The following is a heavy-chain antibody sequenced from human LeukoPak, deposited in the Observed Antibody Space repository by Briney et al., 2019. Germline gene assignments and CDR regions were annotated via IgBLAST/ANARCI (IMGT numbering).Heavy chain of an antibody. D-gene: IGHD2-2*01. CDR2: IYYSGST. J-gene: IGHJ6*03. CDR1: GGSISSGGYS. Sequence: SETLSLTCAVSGGSISSGGYSWSWIRQPPGKGLEWIGYIYYSGSTYYNPSLKSRVTISVDTSKNQFSLKVNSVTAADTALYYCARGDCSSTICYSPMDVWGKGTTVTVSS. V-gene: IGHV4-30-4*07. CDR3: ARGDCSSTICYSPMDV.